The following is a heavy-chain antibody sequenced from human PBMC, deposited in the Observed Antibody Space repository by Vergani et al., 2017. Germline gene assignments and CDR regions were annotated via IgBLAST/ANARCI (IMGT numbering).Heavy chain of an antibody. CDR1: GYTFTGYY. Sequence: QVQLVQSGAEVKKPGASVKVSCKASGYTFTGYYMHWVRQAPGQGLEWMGWINPNSGGTNYAQKFQGRVTMTRDTSISTAYMELSRLRSDDTAVYYCARDPLSSGYNVGHYYGMDVWGQGTTVTVSS. V-gene: IGHV1-2*02. D-gene: IGHD3-22*01. CDR3: ARDPLSSGYNVGHYYGMDV. CDR2: INPNSGGT. J-gene: IGHJ6*02.